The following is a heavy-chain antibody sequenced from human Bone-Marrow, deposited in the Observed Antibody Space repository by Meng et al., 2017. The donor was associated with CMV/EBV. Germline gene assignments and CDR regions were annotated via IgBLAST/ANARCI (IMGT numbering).Heavy chain of an antibody. D-gene: IGHD3-3*01. CDR1: GFTFSSYG. V-gene: IGHV3-30*02. CDR2: IRYDGSNK. Sequence: GESLKISCAASGFTFSSYGMHWVRQAPGKGLEWVAFIRYDGSNKYYADSVKGRFTISRDNSKNTLYLQMNSLRAEDTAVYYCAKDLGYYDFWSGYYPYYYYGMDVWGQGTTVTVSS. J-gene: IGHJ6*02. CDR3: AKDLGYYDFWSGYYPYYYYGMDV.